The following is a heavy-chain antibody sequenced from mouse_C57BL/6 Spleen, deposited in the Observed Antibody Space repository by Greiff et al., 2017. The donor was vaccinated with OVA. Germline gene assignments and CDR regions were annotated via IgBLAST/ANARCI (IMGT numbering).Heavy chain of an antibody. CDR2: IDPSDSET. V-gene: IGHV1-52*01. Sequence: VKLQQPGAELVRPGSSVKLSCKASGYTFTSYWMHWVKQRPIQGLEWIGNIDPSDSETHYNQKFKDKATLTVDKSSSTAYMQLSSLTSEDSAVYYCAREGDWDYFDYWGQGTTLTVSS. CDR3: AREGDWDYFDY. CDR1: GYTFTSYW. J-gene: IGHJ2*01. D-gene: IGHD4-1*01.